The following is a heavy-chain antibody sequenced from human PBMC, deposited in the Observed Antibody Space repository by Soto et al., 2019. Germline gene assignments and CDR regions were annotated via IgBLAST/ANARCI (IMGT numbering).Heavy chain of an antibody. Sequence: QVQLQESGPGLVKPSETLSLTCTVSGGSISSYYWSWIRQPPGKGLEWIGYIYYSGSTNYNPSLKSRVTISVDTSKNQFSLKLSSVTAADTAVYYCARDSRKVRGVIPHNWFDPWGQGTLVTVSS. CDR2: IYYSGST. CDR3: ARDSRKVRGVIPHNWFDP. D-gene: IGHD3-10*01. V-gene: IGHV4-59*01. CDR1: GGSISSYY. J-gene: IGHJ5*02.